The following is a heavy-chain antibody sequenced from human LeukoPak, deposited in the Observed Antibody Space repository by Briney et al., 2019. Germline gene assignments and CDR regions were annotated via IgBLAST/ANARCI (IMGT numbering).Heavy chain of an antibody. Sequence: PGGSLRLSCAASGFTFSTYSINWLRQAPGKGLEWVSYISNSGTTVYYADSVRGRFTISRDNAKNSLYLQMNSLRAEDTAVYYCARGGYSSSWYGLYWGQGTLVTVSS. CDR2: ISNSGTTV. V-gene: IGHV3-48*01. J-gene: IGHJ4*02. D-gene: IGHD6-19*01. CDR3: ARGGYSSSWYGLY. CDR1: GFTFSTYS.